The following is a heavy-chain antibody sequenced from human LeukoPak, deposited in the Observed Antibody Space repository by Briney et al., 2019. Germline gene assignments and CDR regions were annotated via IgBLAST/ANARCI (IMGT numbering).Heavy chain of an antibody. CDR3: ARRYYDFWSGYYNPWYFDL. CDR2: IYYSGST. D-gene: IGHD3-3*01. CDR1: GGSISSHY. J-gene: IGHJ2*01. V-gene: IGHV4-59*11. Sequence: SETLSLTCTVSGGSISSHYWSWIRQPSGKGLEWIGYIYYSGSTNYNPSLKSRVTISVDTSKNQFSLKLSSVTAADTAVYYCARRYYDFWSGYYNPWYFDLWGRGTLVTVSS.